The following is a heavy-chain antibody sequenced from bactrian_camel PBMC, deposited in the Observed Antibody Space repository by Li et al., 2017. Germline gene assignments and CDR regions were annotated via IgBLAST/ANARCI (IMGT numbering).Heavy chain of an antibody. CDR3: AARSTRVRGGAWFWSDLYNT. V-gene: IGHV3S9*01. CDR2: SDTEGMT. CDR1: GYPFSRYC. D-gene: IGHD2*01. Sequence: HVQLVESGGGSVQAGGSLRLSCEGSGYPFSRYCMAWFRQVPGKGREWIGTSDTEGMTSVGDSVKGRFTISKDNAKNTLYLQMNSLKPEDTAMYYCAARSTRVRGGAWFWSDLYNTWGRGTQVTVS. J-gene: IGHJ4*01.